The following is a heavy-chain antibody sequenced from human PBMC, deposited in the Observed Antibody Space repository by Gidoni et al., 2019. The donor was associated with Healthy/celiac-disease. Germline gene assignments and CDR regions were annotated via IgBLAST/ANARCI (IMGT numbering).Heavy chain of an antibody. CDR3: ARVERITIFGVVPWFDP. V-gene: IGHV4-30-4*01. D-gene: IGHD3-3*01. CDR1: GGSISSGDYY. Sequence: VQLQESGPGLVTPSQTLSLTCTVCGGSISSGDYYWSWSRQPPGKGLEWIGYIYYSGSTYYNPSLKRRVTISVDTSKNQFSLKLSSVTAADTAVYYCARVERITIFGVVPWFDPWGQGTLVTVSS. CDR2: IYYSGST. J-gene: IGHJ5*02.